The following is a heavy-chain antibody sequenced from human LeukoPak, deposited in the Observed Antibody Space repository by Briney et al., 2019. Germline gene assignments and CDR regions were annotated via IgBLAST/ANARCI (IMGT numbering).Heavy chain of an antibody. CDR1: GFDFNNSW. D-gene: IGHD3-22*01. CDR3: ATDRAATVSSGHYDFDY. CDR2: IKSETHGGTT. Sequence: PGGSLRLSCAASGFDFNNSWMSWVRQPPGKGLEWVGRIKSETHGGTTDYAAPVKGRFIISRDDSKTSLYLQMNSLKTDDTAVYFCATDRAATVSSGHYDFDYWGQGILVTVSS. J-gene: IGHJ4*02. V-gene: IGHV3-15*01.